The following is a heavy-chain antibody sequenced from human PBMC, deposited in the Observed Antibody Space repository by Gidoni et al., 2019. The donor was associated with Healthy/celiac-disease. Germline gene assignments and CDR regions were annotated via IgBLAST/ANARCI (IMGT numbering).Heavy chain of an antibody. Sequence: EVQPLESGGGLVQPGGFLRLSCAASGFTFSSYAMSWVRQAPGKGLGWVSAISGSGGSTYYADSVKGRFTISRDNSKNTLYLQMNSLRAEDTAVYYCAGANPYYFDYWGQGTLVTVSS. CDR2: ISGSGGST. V-gene: IGHV3-23*01. J-gene: IGHJ4*02. CDR3: AGANPYYFDY. CDR1: GFTFSSYA.